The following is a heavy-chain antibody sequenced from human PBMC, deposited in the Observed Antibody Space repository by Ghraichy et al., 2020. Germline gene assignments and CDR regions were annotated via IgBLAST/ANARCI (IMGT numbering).Heavy chain of an antibody. D-gene: IGHD3-9*01. V-gene: IGHV3-23*01. CDR3: AKDKLVLRYFDWSLGGFDY. Sequence: GGSLRLSCSASGFTFNSYAMSWVRQAPGKRLEWVSGISGSGGSTHYADSVKGRFTISRDNPKNTLYLQMNSLRADDTAVYYCAKDKLVLRYFDWSLGGFDYWGQGTLVTVSS. CDR1: GFTFNSYA. J-gene: IGHJ4*02. CDR2: ISGSGGST.